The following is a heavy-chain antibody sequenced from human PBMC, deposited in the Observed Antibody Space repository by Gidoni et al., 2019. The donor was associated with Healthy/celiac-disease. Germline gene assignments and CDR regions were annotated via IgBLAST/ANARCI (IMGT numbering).Heavy chain of an antibody. CDR3: AGGRYLGPGY. CDR1: GGTLSSYA. J-gene: IGHJ4*02. CDR2: IIPIFGIA. V-gene: IGHV1-69*17. Sequence: QVQLVQSGAEVNRPGSAVKVACRAAGGTLSSYAISGVRQAPGQGLEWMGGIIPIFGIANYAQKFHVRVTITANKSTSTAYMELSSLRSEDTAVYYCAGGRYLGPGYWGQGTLVTVSS. D-gene: IGHD1-26*01.